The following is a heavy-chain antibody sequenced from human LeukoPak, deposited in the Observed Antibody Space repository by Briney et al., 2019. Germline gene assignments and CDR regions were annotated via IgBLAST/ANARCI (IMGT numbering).Heavy chain of an antibody. CDR3: ARRRTGDRGEYYFDY. V-gene: IGHV1-69*13. CDR2: IIPIFGTA. Sequence: SVKVSCKASGGTFSSHAISWVRQAPGQGLEWMGGIIPIFGTANYAQRFQGRVTITADESTSTAYMELSSLRSEDTAVYYCARRRTGDRGEYYFDYWGQGTLVTVSS. CDR1: GGTFSSHA. D-gene: IGHD7-27*01. J-gene: IGHJ4*02.